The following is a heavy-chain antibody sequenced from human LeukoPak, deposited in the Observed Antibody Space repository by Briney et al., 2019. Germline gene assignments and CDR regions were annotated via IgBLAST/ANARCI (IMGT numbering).Heavy chain of an antibody. D-gene: IGHD2-21*01. CDR1: GGSFSGYY. Sequence: SETLSLTCAVYGGSFSGYYWSWIRQPPGKGLEWIGEINHSGSTNYNPSLKSRVTISVDTSKNQFSLKLSSVTAADTAVYYCAREFLRVHYYMDVWGKGTTVTVSS. V-gene: IGHV4-34*01. CDR3: AREFLRVHYYMDV. CDR2: INHSGST. J-gene: IGHJ6*03.